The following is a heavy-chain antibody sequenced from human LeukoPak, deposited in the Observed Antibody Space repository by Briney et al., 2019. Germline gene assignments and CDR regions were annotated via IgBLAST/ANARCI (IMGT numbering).Heavy chain of an antibody. CDR2: ISPTGSTA. Sequence: GGSLRLSCTASGFSFSGHWMHWARQLPGKGLVWVSRISPTGSTASYADSVKGRFTVSRDNAKNTLYLQVNNLRAEDTAVYYCARGIWFDPWGQGTLVTVSS. V-gene: IGHV3-74*01. J-gene: IGHJ5*02. CDR1: GFSFSGHW. CDR3: ARGIWFDP.